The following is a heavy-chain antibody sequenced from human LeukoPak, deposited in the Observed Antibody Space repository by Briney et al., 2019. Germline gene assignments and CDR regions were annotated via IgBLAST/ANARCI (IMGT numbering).Heavy chain of an antibody. Sequence: PGESLKISCKGSGYSFTSYWIGWVRHVPGKGLEYMGIIYPGDSDTRYSPSFQGHVTISADKSISTAYPRWSSLKASDTAMYYCATLVGYGSFFDYWGQGTLVTVSS. J-gene: IGHJ4*02. CDR1: GYSFTSYW. CDR2: IYPGDSDT. CDR3: ATLVGYGSFFDY. D-gene: IGHD3-10*01. V-gene: IGHV5-51*01.